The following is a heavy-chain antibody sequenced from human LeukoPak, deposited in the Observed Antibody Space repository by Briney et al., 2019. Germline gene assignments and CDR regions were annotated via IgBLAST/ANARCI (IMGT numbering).Heavy chain of an antibody. D-gene: IGHD5-12*01. Sequence: PGGSLRLSCAASGFTFSSYAMSWVRQAPGKGLEWVSAISGSGGSTYYADSVKGRFTISRDNAKNSLYLQMNSLRAEDTAVHYCARARRGYSGYDVPDYWGQGTLVTVSS. CDR2: ISGSGGST. V-gene: IGHV3-23*01. CDR1: GFTFSSYA. J-gene: IGHJ4*02. CDR3: ARARRGYSGYDVPDY.